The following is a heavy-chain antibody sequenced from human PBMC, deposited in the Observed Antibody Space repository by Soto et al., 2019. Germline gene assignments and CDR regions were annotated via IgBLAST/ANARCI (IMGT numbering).Heavy chain of an antibody. Sequence: QVQLVQSGAEVKKPGASVKVSCKVSGYTLTDLSMQWVRQAPGKGLEWMGGFDPEDGETIYAQKVQGRVTMTEDTATDTAYMELSSLRSEDTAVYDWATHRSGRFLEWLPEGSLGYWGQGTLVTVSS. CDR2: FDPEDGET. CDR1: GYTLTDLS. D-gene: IGHD3-3*01. V-gene: IGHV1-24*01. CDR3: ATHRSGRFLEWLPEGSLGY. J-gene: IGHJ4*02.